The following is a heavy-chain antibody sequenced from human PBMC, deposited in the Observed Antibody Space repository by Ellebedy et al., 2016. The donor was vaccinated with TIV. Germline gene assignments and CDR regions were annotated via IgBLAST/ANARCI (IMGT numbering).Heavy chain of an antibody. J-gene: IGHJ4*02. CDR1: GFTFNSFW. CDR3: VRLRIAAAGRSFDY. CDR2: INTDESTT. D-gene: IGHD6-13*01. Sequence: GESLKISCAASGFTFNSFWRHWVRQAPGKGLVWVSRINTDESTTNYADSVKGRFTISRDNAKNTLYLQMNSLRAEDTAVYYCVRLRIAAAGRSFDYWGQGTLVTVSS. V-gene: IGHV3-74*01.